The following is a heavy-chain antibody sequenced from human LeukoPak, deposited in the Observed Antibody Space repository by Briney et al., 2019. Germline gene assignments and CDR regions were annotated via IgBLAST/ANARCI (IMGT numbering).Heavy chain of an antibody. D-gene: IGHD6-13*01. J-gene: IGHJ4*02. V-gene: IGHV5-51*01. Sequence: GASLQICCKGSGYSITSYWIGFLRPMPGKLLEGMGITYPGDSDTRYRPSLQAQVTISADNSISTAYLQWSSLKASDTAMYYCARRGIAAAVDYWGQGTLVTVSS. CDR2: TYPGDSDT. CDR3: ARRGIAAAVDY. CDR1: GYSITSYW.